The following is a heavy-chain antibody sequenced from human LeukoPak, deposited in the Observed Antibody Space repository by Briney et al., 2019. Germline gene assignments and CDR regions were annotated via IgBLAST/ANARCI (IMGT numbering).Heavy chain of an antibody. CDR1: GFTISTYA. Sequence: GGPLRLSCAASGFTISTYAMSWVRRAPGKGLEWGSGISPSGGDTPYADSVKGRFTISRDNSKNTLYLRMNSLRAEDTAVYYCAKKNSGLNPFDHWGQGTLVTVSS. CDR2: ISPSGGDT. CDR3: AKKNSGLNPFDH. J-gene: IGHJ4*02. D-gene: IGHD4-23*01. V-gene: IGHV3-23*01.